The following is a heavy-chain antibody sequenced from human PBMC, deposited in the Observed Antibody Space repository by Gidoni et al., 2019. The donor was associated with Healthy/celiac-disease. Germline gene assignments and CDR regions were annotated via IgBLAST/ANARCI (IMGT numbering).Heavy chain of an antibody. CDR1: GFTFRSYS. CDR2: ISSSSSYI. J-gene: IGHJ4*02. Sequence: EVQLVESGGGLVKPGGSLRLSCAASGFTFRSYSMNWVRQAPGKGLEWVSSISSSSSYIYYADSVKGRFTISRDNAKNSLYLQMNSLRAEDTAVYYCARDAGDTAMAELIDYWGQGTLVTVSS. CDR3: ARDAGDTAMAELIDY. D-gene: IGHD5-18*01. V-gene: IGHV3-21*01.